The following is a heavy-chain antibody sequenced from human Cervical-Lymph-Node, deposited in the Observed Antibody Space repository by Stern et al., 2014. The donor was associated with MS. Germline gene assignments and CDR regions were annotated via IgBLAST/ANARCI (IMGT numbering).Heavy chain of an antibody. Sequence: QVQLQESGPGLVKPSETLSLTCTVSGGSISSYYWSWIRQPPGKGLEWIGYIYYSGSTNYNPSLKSRVTISVDTSKNQFSLKLSSVTAADTAVYYCARVAEYSSSWFDYWGQGTLVTVSS. V-gene: IGHV4-59*01. CDR1: GGSISSYY. CDR3: ARVAEYSSSWFDY. D-gene: IGHD6-13*01. CDR2: IYYSGST. J-gene: IGHJ4*02.